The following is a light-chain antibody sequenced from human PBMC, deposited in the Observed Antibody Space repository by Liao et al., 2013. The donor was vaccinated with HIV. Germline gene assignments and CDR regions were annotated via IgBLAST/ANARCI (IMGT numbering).Light chain of an antibody. Sequence: SYELTQPPSVSVAPGKTARITCGGNNIGSKSVHWYQQKPGQAPVLVIYYDSDRPSGIPERFSGSSSGNTATLTISGTQAMDEADYYCQARDGNIVVFGGGTKVTVL. V-gene: IGLV3-21*01. CDR2: YDS. CDR1: NIGSKS. CDR3: QARDGNIVV. J-gene: IGLJ2*01.